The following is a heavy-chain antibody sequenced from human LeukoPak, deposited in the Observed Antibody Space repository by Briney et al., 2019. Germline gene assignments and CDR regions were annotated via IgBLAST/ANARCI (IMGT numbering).Heavy chain of an antibody. J-gene: IGHJ3*02. CDR1: GGTFSSYA. CDR2: INTYNGNT. D-gene: IGHD2-21*02. CDR3: ARRGRIVMVTAIPKDDAFDI. Sequence: ASVKVSCKASGGTFSSYAISWVRQAPGQGLEWMGWINTYNGNTNYAQKLQGRVTMTTDTSTSTAYMELRSLRSDDTAVYYCARRGRIVMVTAIPKDDAFDIWGQGTMVTVSS. V-gene: IGHV1-18*01.